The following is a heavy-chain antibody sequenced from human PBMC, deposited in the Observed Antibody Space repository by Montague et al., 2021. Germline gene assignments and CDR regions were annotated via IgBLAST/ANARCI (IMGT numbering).Heavy chain of an antibody. V-gene: IGHV4-61*09. CDR1: GGSISSCSYY. J-gene: IGHJ6*02. CDR3: HLWQNYYHRVGV. D-gene: IGHD2-21*01. CDR2: NNTTGSS. Sequence: TLSLTCTVSGGSISSCSYYWSWIRQPAGQGRKWIGHNNTTGSSNHTPSLKSRVTISMDTTKNQFSLNLGSVTAADTAVYYCHLWQNYYHRVGVWGLGTPVTVSS.